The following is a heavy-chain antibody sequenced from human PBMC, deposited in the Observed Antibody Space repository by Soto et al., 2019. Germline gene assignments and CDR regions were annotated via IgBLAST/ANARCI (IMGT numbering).Heavy chain of an antibody. D-gene: IGHD6-13*01. V-gene: IGHV1-18*01. CDR1: GYTFNTYG. Sequence: GASVKVSCKASGYTFNTYGINWVRQAPGQGLEWMGWISAYNGNTNYAEKVRGRVTMTTDTSTSTAYMELRSLRSDDTAVYYCAREALYSSGWYYSDYWGQGTPLTVSS. J-gene: IGHJ4*02. CDR2: ISAYNGNT. CDR3: AREALYSSGWYYSDY.